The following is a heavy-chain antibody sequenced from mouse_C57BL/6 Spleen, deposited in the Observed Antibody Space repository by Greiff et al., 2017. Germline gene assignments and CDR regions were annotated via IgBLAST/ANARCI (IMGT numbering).Heavy chain of an antibody. CDR2: IYPRSGNT. CDR3: AIHYSNDFDY. Sequence: VKLMESGAELARPGASVKLSCKASGYTFTSYGISWVKQRTGQGLEWIGEIYPRSGNTYYNEKFKGKATLTADKSSSTAYMELRSLTSEDSAVYFCAIHYSNDFDYWGQGTTLTVSS. J-gene: IGHJ2*01. V-gene: IGHV1-81*01. D-gene: IGHD2-5*01. CDR1: GYTFTSYG.